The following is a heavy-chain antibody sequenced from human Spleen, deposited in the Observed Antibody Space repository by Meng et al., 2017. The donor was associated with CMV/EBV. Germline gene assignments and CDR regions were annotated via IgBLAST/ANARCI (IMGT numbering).Heavy chain of an antibody. CDR3: ARRGGSGNYYYYGMDV. V-gene: IGHV3-7*01. CDR1: GFVFSDHE. CDR2: IKQDGSEK. J-gene: IGHJ6*02. Sequence: GESLKISCVASGFVFSDHEMNWVRQAPGKGLEWVANIKQDGSEKYYVDSVKGRFTISRDNAENSLYLQMNSLRAEDTAVYYCARRGGSGNYYYYGMDVWGQGTTVTVSS. D-gene: IGHD3-10*01.